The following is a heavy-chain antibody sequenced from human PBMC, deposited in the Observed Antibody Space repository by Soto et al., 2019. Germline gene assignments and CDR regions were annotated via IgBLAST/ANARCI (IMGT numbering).Heavy chain of an antibody. CDR3: ARGDYGDYKGHDAFDI. J-gene: IGHJ3*02. Sequence: QVQLVESGGGVVQPGRSLRLSCAASGFTFSNYGMHWVSQAPGKGLEWVAVIWYDGSNKYYADSVKGRFTIARDNSKHTLYLQMNSLRAEDTAVYDCARGDYGDYKGHDAFDIWGQGTMVTVSS. D-gene: IGHD4-17*01. V-gene: IGHV3-33*01. CDR1: GFTFSNYG. CDR2: IWYDGSNK.